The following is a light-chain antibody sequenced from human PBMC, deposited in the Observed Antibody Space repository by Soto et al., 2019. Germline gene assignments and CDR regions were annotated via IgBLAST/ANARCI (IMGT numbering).Light chain of an antibody. Sequence: QSVLTQPPSASGTPGQSVTISCSGSSSNIGSNSVSWYQQLPGTAPKLLIYNNDQRPSGVPDQFSASKSGTSASLAISGLQSDDEADYYCAAWDDNLSGFFVFGTGTKVTVL. CDR3: AAWDDNLSGFFV. V-gene: IGLV1-44*01. CDR2: NND. CDR1: SSNIGSNS. J-gene: IGLJ1*01.